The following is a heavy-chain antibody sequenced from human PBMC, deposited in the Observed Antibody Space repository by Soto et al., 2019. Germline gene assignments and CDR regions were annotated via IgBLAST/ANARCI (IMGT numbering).Heavy chain of an antibody. V-gene: IGHV3-21*01. CDR3: ARTAAGSGWFDGFDF. CDR1: GFTFSSYN. J-gene: IGHJ3*01. CDR2: ISGGSSYT. D-gene: IGHD6-19*01. Sequence: GGSLRLSCAASGFTFSSYNMNWVRQAPGKGLEWVSSISGGSSYTYYAQSVKGRFTISRDNAKNSLYLQRNSLRAEDRAMYYCARTAAGSGWFDGFDFWGQGTMVTVSS.